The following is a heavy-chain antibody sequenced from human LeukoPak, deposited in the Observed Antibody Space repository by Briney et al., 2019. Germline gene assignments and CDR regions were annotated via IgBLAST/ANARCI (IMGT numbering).Heavy chain of an antibody. V-gene: IGHV3-30*02. Sequence: GGSLRLSCAASGFTFSSYGMHWVRQAPGKGLEWVAFIRYDGSNKYYADSVKGRFTISRENAKNSLYLQMNSLRAGDTAVYYCAKDALVAPTDYWYFDLWGRGTLVTVSS. J-gene: IGHJ2*01. CDR2: IRYDGSNK. CDR3: AKDALVAPTDYWYFDL. CDR1: GFTFSSYG.